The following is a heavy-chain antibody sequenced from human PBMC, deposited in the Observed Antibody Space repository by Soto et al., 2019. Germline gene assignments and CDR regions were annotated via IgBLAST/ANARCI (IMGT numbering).Heavy chain of an antibody. CDR3: AGYIVVVPFDP. D-gene: IGHD2-21*01. V-gene: IGHV4-34*01. J-gene: IGHJ5*02. Sequence: QVQLQQWGAGLLKPSETLSLTCAVYGGSFSGYYWSWIRQPPGKGLEWIGEINHSGSTNYNPSLKSRVTIAVDTTKTQFALKLLCVTAADTAVYYCAGYIVVVPFDPWCQGTLVTVSS. CDR2: INHSGST. CDR1: GGSFSGYY.